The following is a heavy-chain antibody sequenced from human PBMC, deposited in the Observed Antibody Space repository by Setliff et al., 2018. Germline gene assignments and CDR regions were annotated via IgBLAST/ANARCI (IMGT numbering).Heavy chain of an antibody. Sequence: SETLSLTCTVSGGSIISSSYYWSWIRQPAGKGLEWIGHIYYIETTDHNPSLKSRVTISVDTSKNQFTLKLSSVTAADTAVYYCARGRTTVTFDYWGQGTLVTVSS. D-gene: IGHD4-17*01. CDR1: GGSIISSSYY. V-gene: IGHV4-61*10. CDR2: IYYIETT. CDR3: ARGRTTVTFDY. J-gene: IGHJ4*02.